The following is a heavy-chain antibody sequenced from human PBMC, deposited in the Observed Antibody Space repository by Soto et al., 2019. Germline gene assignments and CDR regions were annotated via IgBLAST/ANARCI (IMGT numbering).Heavy chain of an antibody. CDR2: IYSNDDK. J-gene: IGHJ3*01. CDR1: GFSLSTSGLS. CDR3: AHRPNWGYNYGRVAFDF. Sequence: QITLKESGPPLVKPTQTLTLTCAFSGFSLSTSGLSVGWIRQPPGKALEWLALIYSNDDKRYSPSLKSRLTITKDTSKNQVVLTMTKMDPVDTATYYCAHRPNWGYNYGRVAFDFWGQGTMVTVSS. V-gene: IGHV2-5*01. D-gene: IGHD5-18*01.